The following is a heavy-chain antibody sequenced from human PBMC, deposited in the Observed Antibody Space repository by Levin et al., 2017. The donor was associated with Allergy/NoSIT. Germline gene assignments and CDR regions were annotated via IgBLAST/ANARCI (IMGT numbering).Heavy chain of an antibody. CDR3: AKGSAIAVTGTAD. CDR1: GFTFDDYA. J-gene: IGHJ4*02. Sequence: GGSLRLSCAASGFTFDDYAMHWVRQAPGKGLEWVSGISWNSGSIGYADSVKGRFTISRDNAKNSLYLQMNSLRAEDTALYYCAKGSAIAVTGTADWGQGTLVTVSS. V-gene: IGHV3-9*01. CDR2: ISWNSGSI. D-gene: IGHD6-19*01.